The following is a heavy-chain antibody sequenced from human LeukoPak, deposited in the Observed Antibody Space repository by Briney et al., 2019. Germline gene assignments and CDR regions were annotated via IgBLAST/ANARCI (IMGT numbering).Heavy chain of an antibody. CDR1: GFTFSSYA. CDR3: VKSLVVALGYCSGGSCGTDY. D-gene: IGHD2-15*01. CDR2: ISSNGGST. J-gene: IGHJ4*02. V-gene: IGHV3-64D*06. Sequence: GGSLRLSCSASGFTFSSYAMHWVRQAPGKGLEYVSVISSNGGSTYYADSVKGRFTISRDNSKNTLYLQMSSLRAEDTAVYYCVKSLVVALGYCSGGSCGTDYWGQGTLVTVSS.